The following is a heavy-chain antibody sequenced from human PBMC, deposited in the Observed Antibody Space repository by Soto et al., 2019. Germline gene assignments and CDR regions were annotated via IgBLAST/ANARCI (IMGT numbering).Heavy chain of an antibody. D-gene: IGHD2-8*01. CDR3: ARNLYGRAFDI. V-gene: IGHV1-18*04. J-gene: IGHJ3*02. CDR2: INAFDDDT. CDR1: AYTFTSYH. Sequence: QAPLEQSGPEVKRPGASLKVSCKASAYTFTSYHISWVRQAPGQGLEWIGWINAFDDDTNYSQKFQDRVTMTAHRSTDTAYLDLRILGSDDTAIYYCARNLYGRAFDIWGQGTMVTVSS.